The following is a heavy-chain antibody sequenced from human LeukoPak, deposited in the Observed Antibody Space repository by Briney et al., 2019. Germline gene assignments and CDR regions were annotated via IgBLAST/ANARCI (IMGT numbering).Heavy chain of an antibody. CDR3: ARSVYGGNSLVSFDY. J-gene: IGHJ4*02. CDR1: GDSISNYY. V-gene: IGHV4-59*01. D-gene: IGHD4-23*01. Sequence: SETLSLTCTVSGDSISNYYWSWIRQPPGKGLEWIAYISYSGSTNYNPSLKSRVTISIDTSMNQFSLKLSSVTAADTAAYYCARSVYGGNSLVSFDYWGQGTLVSVSS. CDR2: ISYSGST.